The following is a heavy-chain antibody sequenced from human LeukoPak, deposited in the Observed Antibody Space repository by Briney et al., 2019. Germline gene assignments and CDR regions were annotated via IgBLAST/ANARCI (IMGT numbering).Heavy chain of an antibody. CDR3: ARTLRLNTPRAFDI. CDR1: GFTFSSYW. CDR2: IHEDGSDK. Sequence: GGSLRFSCVVSGFTFSSYWMNWVRQAPRKGLDWVANIHEDGSDKYYVDSVKGRFTISRDNVKNSLYLQMNSLRAEDTAVYYCARTLRLNTPRAFDIWGQGTKVTVSS. V-gene: IGHV3-7*05. J-gene: IGHJ3*02. D-gene: IGHD2-8*01.